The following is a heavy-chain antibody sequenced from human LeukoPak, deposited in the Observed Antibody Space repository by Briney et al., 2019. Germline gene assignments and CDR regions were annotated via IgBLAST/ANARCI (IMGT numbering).Heavy chain of an antibody. J-gene: IGHJ4*02. Sequence: GGSLRLSCAASRFTFSSYWMSWVRQAPGKGLEWVANIKKDGSEKYYVDSVKGRFTISRDNAKTSLYLQMNSLRVEDTSVYYCARHLSGVTGYTYGRGIDYWGQGTLVTVSS. CDR3: ARHLSGVTGYTYGRGIDY. V-gene: IGHV3-7*01. CDR2: IKKDGSEK. CDR1: RFTFSSYW. D-gene: IGHD5-18*01.